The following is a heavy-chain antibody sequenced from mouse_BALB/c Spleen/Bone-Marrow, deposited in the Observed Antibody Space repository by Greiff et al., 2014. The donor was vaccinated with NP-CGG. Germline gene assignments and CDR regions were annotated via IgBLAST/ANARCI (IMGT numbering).Heavy chain of an antibody. V-gene: IGHV14-3*02. CDR2: IDPANGNT. CDR1: GFNIKDSY. CDR3: ARSPGKVNY. D-gene: IGHD1-3*01. Sequence: EVQLVESGAELVKPGASVKLSCTASGFNIKDSYIHWVKRRPEQGLEWIGRIDPANGNTNYDPKFQGKATITADTSSNTAYLHLNSLTSEDTAVYYCARSPGKVNYWGQGTLVTVSA. J-gene: IGHJ3*01.